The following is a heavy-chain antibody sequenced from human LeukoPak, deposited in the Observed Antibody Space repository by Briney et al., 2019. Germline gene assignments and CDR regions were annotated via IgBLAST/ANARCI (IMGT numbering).Heavy chain of an antibody. CDR2: ILTSGTT. Sequence: SETLSLTCTVSNGSISSYHWSWSRNPPEKGRNGIGYILTSGTTNYNPSLKSRLTISVDTSKNQFTLKLSSVTAADTAVYYCARLRVSGSYLYYFDYWGQGTLVTVSS. V-gene: IGHV4-4*09. J-gene: IGHJ4*02. D-gene: IGHD1-26*01. CDR3: ARLRVSGSYLYYFDY. CDR1: NGSISSYH.